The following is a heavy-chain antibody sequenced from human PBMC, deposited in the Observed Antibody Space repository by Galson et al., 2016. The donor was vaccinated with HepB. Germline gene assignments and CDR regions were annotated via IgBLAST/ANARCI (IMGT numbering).Heavy chain of an antibody. J-gene: IGHJ4*02. V-gene: IGHV5-51*01. Sequence: QSGAEVKKPGESLKISCKASGYRFVNYWIGWVRQMPGKGLEWMGIIYPGDSDARYSPSFQGQVTISADRSISTAYLQWSSLKASDTAMYYCARHGDYCSGASCYVDYWGQGTLVTVSS. D-gene: IGHD2-15*01. CDR1: GYRFVNYW. CDR2: IYPGDSDA. CDR3: ARHGDYCSGASCYVDY.